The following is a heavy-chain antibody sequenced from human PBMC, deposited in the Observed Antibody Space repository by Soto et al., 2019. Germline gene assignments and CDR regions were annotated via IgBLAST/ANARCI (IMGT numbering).Heavy chain of an antibody. J-gene: IGHJ4*02. CDR2: ISAYNGNT. CDR1: GYTFPSYG. CDR3: AREGTYYYDSSGYYPFDY. D-gene: IGHD3-22*01. V-gene: IGHV1-18*01. Sequence: SCKASGYTFPSYGISWVRQAPGQGLEWMGWISAYNGNTNYAQKLQGRVTMTTDTSTSTAYMELRSLRSDDTAVYYCAREGTYYYDSSGYYPFDYWGQGTLVTVSS.